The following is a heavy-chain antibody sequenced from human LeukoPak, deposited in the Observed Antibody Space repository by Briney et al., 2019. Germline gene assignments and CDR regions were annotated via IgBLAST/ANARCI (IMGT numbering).Heavy chain of an antibody. CDR2: ISYDGSNK. CDR1: GFTFSSYA. V-gene: IGHV3-30-3*01. D-gene: IGHD1-1*01. J-gene: IGHJ6*02. CDR3: ARDGGSDWNYYYYYGMDV. Sequence: SGGSLRLSCAASGFTFSSYAMHWVRQAPGKGLEWVAVISYDGSNKYYADSVKGRFTISRDNSKNTLYLQMNSLRAEDTAVYYCARDGGSDWNYYYYYGMDVWGQGTTVTVSS.